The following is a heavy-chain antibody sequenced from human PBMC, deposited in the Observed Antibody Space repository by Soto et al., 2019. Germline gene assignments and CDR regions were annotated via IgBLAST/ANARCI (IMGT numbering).Heavy chain of an antibody. CDR2: ISYDGSNK. Sequence: AGGSLRLSCAASGFTLSSYAMHWVRQAPGKGLEWVAVISYDGSNKYYADSVKGRFTISRDNSKNTLYLQMNSLRAEDTAVYYCARGLYYDFWSGYYVSYYGMDVWGQGTTVTVSS. CDR1: GFTLSSYA. CDR3: ARGLYYDFWSGYYVSYYGMDV. D-gene: IGHD3-3*01. J-gene: IGHJ6*02. V-gene: IGHV3-30-3*01.